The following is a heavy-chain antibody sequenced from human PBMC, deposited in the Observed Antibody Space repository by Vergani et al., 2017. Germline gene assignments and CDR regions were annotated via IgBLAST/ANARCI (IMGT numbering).Heavy chain of an antibody. CDR2: IKSDGSIT. J-gene: IGHJ5*01. V-gene: IGHV3-74*01. CDR1: GFSFSGYW. CDR3: VRARCSGPCFMSNWFDS. Sequence: EVQLVESGGGLVQPGGSLRLSCEGSGFSFSGYWMHWVRQRPAKGLVWVSRIKSDGSITNYADSVKGRFTISRDNAKNTLYMEMNSLRGDDTAVYYGVRARCSGPCFMSNWFDSWGQGTLVTVSS. D-gene: IGHD5-12*01.